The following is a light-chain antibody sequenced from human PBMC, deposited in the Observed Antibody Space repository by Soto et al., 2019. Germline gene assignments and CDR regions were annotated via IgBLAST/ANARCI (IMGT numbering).Light chain of an antibody. CDR1: QSVSNNY. V-gene: IGKV3D-20*02. J-gene: IGKJ5*01. Sequence: EIVLTQSPGTLSLSPGERATLSCRAIQSVSNNYLAWYQQKPGQSPRLLIYAASSRASGIPDRFSGSGSGTDFTLTISSLEPEDFAVYYCQQRSNWPPITFGQGTRLEIK. CDR2: AAS. CDR3: QQRSNWPPIT.